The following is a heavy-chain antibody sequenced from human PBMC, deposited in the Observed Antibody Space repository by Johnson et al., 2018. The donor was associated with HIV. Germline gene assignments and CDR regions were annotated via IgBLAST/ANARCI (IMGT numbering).Heavy chain of an antibody. Sequence: VQLVESGGGLVQPGGSLRLSCAAPGFTVSSNYISWVRQAPGKGLEWVSVIYSGGSTYYADSVKGRFTISRDNSKNTLYLQMNSLRAEDTAVYYCARDRVPDAFDIWGQGTMVTVSS. CDR2: IYSGGST. V-gene: IGHV3-66*01. CDR3: ARDRVPDAFDI. CDR1: GFTVSSNY. D-gene: IGHD3-3*01. J-gene: IGHJ3*02.